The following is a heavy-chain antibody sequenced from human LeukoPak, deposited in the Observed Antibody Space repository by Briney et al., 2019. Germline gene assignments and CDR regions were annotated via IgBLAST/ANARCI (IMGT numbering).Heavy chain of an antibody. D-gene: IGHD3-22*01. CDR2: IYTGGST. CDR3: AKGGSFYYDTSGYLY. V-gene: IGHV3-53*01. J-gene: IGHJ4*02. Sequence: GGSLRLSCAASGFTVNSNYMNWVRQAPGKGLEWVSVIYTGGSTYYADSVKGRFTISRDNSKNMLYLQMNSLRAEDTAVYYCAKGGSFYYDTSGYLYWGQGTLVTDSS. CDR1: GFTVNSNY.